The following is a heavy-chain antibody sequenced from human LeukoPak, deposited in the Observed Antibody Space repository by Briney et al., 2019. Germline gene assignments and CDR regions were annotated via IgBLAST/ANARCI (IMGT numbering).Heavy chain of an antibody. D-gene: IGHD3-22*01. CDR3: ARYQYYYDSSGYYPDY. CDR1: GSTFSSYS. Sequence: GGSLRLSCAASGSTFSSYSMNWVRQAPGKGLEWVSSISSSSSYIYYADSVKGRFTISRDNAKNSLYLQMNSLRAEDTAVYYCARYQYYYDSSGYYPDYWGQGTLVTVSS. CDR2: ISSSSSYI. V-gene: IGHV3-21*01. J-gene: IGHJ4*02.